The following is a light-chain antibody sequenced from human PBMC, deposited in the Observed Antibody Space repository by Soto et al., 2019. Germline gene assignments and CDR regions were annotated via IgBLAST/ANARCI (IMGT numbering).Light chain of an antibody. V-gene: IGKV3-20*01. Sequence: EIVLTQSPGTLSLSPGEGATLSCRASQSVSNNLAWYQQKPGQAPRLLIYVASSRATGIPDRFSGSGSGTDFTLTIGRLEPEDFAVYYCQQCGSSPKTFGQGTKVDIK. CDR2: VAS. CDR3: QQCGSSPKT. CDR1: QSVSNN. J-gene: IGKJ1*01.